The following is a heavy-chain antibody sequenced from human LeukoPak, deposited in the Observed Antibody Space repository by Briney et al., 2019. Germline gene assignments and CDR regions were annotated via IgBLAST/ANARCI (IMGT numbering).Heavy chain of an antibody. CDR1: GDSISSYY. J-gene: IGHJ4*02. V-gene: IGHV4-59*08. CDR3: ARHSSLQGYYFDY. CDR2: VHYSGST. Sequence: PSETLSLTCTVSGDSISSYYWSWIRQPPGKGLEWIGYVHYSGSTNYHPSLKSRVTISVDTSKNPFSLKLSSVTAADTAVYYCARHSSLQGYYFDYWGQGTLVTVSS. D-gene: IGHD6-6*01.